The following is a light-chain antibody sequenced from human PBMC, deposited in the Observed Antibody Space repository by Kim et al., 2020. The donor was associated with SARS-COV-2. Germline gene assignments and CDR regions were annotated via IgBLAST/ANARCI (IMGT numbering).Light chain of an antibody. CDR3: SSYAGTRVL. V-gene: IGLV2-8*01. J-gene: IGLJ1*01. Sequence: SPGQSVTISCTGTSNDIGKYNYVSWYQQHPGKALKLLIYEVSERPSGVPDRFSGSKSGNTASLTVSGLQTEDDADYCSSYAGTRVLFGSGTKVTVL. CDR2: EVS. CDR1: SNDIGKYNY.